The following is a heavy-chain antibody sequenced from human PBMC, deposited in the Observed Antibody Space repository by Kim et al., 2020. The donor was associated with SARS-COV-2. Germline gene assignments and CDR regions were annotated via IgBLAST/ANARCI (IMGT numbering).Heavy chain of an antibody. Sequence: SVKVSCKASGGTFSSYAISWVRQAPGQGLEWMGGIIPIFGTANYAQKFQGRVTITADESTSTAYMELSSLRSEDTAVYYCARVSDSSGYYHDDAFDIWGQGTMVTVSS. CDR1: GGTFSSYA. CDR3: ARVSDSSGYYHDDAFDI. J-gene: IGHJ3*02. D-gene: IGHD3-22*01. V-gene: IGHV1-69*13. CDR2: IIPIFGTA.